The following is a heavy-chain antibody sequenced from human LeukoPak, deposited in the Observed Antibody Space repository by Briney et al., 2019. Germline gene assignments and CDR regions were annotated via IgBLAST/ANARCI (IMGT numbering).Heavy chain of an antibody. V-gene: IGHV3-23*01. CDR3: AKGSSGLLYDSYYGMDV. Sequence: PGGSLRLSRAASGFTFSSYAMSWVRQAPGKGLEWVSAISGSGGSTYYADSVKGRFTISRDNSKNTLYLQMNSLRAEDTAVYYCAKGSSGLLYDSYYGMDVWGQGTTVTVSS. CDR1: GFTFSSYA. CDR2: ISGSGGST. D-gene: IGHD3-3*01. J-gene: IGHJ6*02.